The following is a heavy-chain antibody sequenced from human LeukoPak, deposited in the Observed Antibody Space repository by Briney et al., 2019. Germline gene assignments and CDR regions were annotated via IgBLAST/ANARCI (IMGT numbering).Heavy chain of an antibody. CDR2: INHSGST. V-gene: IGHV4-34*01. J-gene: IGHJ4*02. CDR3: ARVIAVAGTVY. Sequence: MPSETLSLTCAVYGGSFSGYYWSWIRQPPGKGLEWIGEINHSGSTNYNPSLKSRVTKSVDTSKNQFSLKLSSVTAADTAVYYCARVIAVAGTVYWGQGTLVTVSS. D-gene: IGHD6-19*01. CDR1: GGSFSGYY.